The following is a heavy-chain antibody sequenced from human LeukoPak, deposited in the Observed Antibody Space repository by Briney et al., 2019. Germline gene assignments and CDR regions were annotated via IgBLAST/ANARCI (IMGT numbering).Heavy chain of an antibody. D-gene: IGHD2-21*02. CDR3: AKGPAKGYCGGDCYYYFDY. Sequence: GGSLRLSCAASGFTFSSYSMNWVRQAPGKGLEWVSSISSSSSYIYYADSVEGRFTISRDNAKNSLYLQMNSLRAEDTAVYYCAKGPAKGYCGGDCYYYFDYWGQGTLVTVSS. J-gene: IGHJ4*02. CDR2: ISSSSSYI. CDR1: GFTFSSYS. V-gene: IGHV3-21*04.